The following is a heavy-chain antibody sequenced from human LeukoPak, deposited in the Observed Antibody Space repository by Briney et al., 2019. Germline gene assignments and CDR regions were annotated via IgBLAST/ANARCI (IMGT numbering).Heavy chain of an antibody. V-gene: IGHV1-69*05. Sequence: ASVKVSCKASGGTFSSYAISWVRQAPGQGLEWMGRIIPIFCTANYAQKFQGRVTITTDESTSTAYMELSSLRSEDTAVYYCARGVGGIVATIKRYGEPYYFDYWGQGTLVTVSS. CDR3: ARGVGGIVATIKRYGEPYYFDY. D-gene: IGHD5-12*01. CDR1: GGTFSSYA. CDR2: IIPIFCTA. J-gene: IGHJ4*02.